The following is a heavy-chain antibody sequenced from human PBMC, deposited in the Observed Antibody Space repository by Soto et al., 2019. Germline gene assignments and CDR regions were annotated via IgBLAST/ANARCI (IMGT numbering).Heavy chain of an antibody. V-gene: IGHV4-39*07. CDR2: VYYSGST. D-gene: IGHD3-9*01. CDR3: ARRYGYYFDY. Sequence: SETLSLTCTVSGDSISSSNYHWGWIRQPPGKGLEWIGSVYYSGSTYYNPSLKSRVTISVDTSKNQLSLKLSSVTAADTAVYYCARRYGYYFDYWGQGTLVTVSS. J-gene: IGHJ4*02. CDR1: GDSISSSNYH.